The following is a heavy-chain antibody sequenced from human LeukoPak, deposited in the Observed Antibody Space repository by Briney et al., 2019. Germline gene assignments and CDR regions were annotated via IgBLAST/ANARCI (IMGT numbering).Heavy chain of an antibody. J-gene: IGHJ4*02. V-gene: IGHV4-4*02. CDR1: GGSISSSNW. CDR2: TYHSGST. D-gene: IGHD5-24*01. Sequence: SETLSLTCAVSGGSISSSNWGSWVRQPPGKGLGWIGETYHSGSTNYNPSLKSRVTISVDKSKNQFSLQLSSVPAADTAVYYCASRRDGYNKYYFDYWGQGTLVSVSS. CDR3: ASRRDGYNKYYFDY.